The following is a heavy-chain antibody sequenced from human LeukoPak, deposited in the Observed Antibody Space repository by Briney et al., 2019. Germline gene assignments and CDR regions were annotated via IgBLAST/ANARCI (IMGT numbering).Heavy chain of an antibody. V-gene: IGHV3-30*04. J-gene: IGHJ5*02. CDR1: GFTFDDYA. CDR3: ARDRGSGSYNWFDP. CDR2: ISPDGSDK. D-gene: IGHD3-10*01. Sequence: GGSLRLSCAASGFTFDDYAMHWVRQAPGKGLEWVAVISPDGSDKHYADSVKGRFTISRDNAKNSLYLQMNSLRAEDTAVYYCARDRGSGSYNWFDPWGQGTLVTVSS.